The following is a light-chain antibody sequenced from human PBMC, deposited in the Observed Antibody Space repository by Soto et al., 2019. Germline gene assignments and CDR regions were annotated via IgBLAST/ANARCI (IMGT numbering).Light chain of an antibody. CDR2: GAS. Sequence: VLTQSPATLSVSPGERATLSCRASQPVSSNLAWYQLQPGRAPRLLIYGASTRATGVPARFSGSGSGTEFTRNISSLQAEDVAVYYCQPYNNWLYTFGQGTKGEIK. J-gene: IGKJ2*01. V-gene: IGKV3-15*01. CDR3: QPYNNWLYT. CDR1: QPVSSN.